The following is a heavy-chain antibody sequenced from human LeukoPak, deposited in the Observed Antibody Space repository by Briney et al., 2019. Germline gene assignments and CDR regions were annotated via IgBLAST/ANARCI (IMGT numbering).Heavy chain of an antibody. Sequence: SETLSLTCTVSGGSTTGYFWTWIRQPPGKGLEWIGYVYYSGRTSYNPSLKSRVTISVDTSKNQFSLKLSSVTAADTAVYHCARHMTVTYDAFDIWGQGTMATVSS. CDR3: ARHMTVTYDAFDI. D-gene: IGHD3-22*01. J-gene: IGHJ3*02. CDR1: GGSTTGYF. CDR2: VYYSGRT. V-gene: IGHV4-59*08.